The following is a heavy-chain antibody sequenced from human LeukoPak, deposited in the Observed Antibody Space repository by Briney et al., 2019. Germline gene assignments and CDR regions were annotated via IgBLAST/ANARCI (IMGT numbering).Heavy chain of an antibody. J-gene: IGHJ3*02. D-gene: IGHD3-22*01. CDR3: ARVTDSRGYYYSDDAFDI. CDR1: GGSFSGYY. CDR2: IHYSRGT. V-gene: IGHV4-59*01. Sequence: SETPSLTCAVYGGSFSGYYWSWIRQPPGKGLEWIGYIHYSRGTNHNPSLKSRVTISVDTSKNQFSLKLSSVTAADTAVYYCARVTDSRGYYYSDDAFDIWGQGTMVTVSS.